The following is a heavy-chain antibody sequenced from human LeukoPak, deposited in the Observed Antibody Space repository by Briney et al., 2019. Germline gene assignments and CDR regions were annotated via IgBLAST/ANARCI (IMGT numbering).Heavy chain of an antibody. CDR1: GYTFTSYD. J-gene: IGHJ4*02. CDR2: MNPNSGNT. Sequence: ASVKVSCKASGYTFTSYDINWVRQATGQGLEWMGWMNPNSGNTGYAQKFQGRVTMTTDTSTSTAYMELRSLRSDGTAVYYCARDMPYYDTNWSPKPTDYWGQGTLVTVSS. CDR3: ARDMPYYDTNWSPKPTDY. V-gene: IGHV1-8*02. D-gene: IGHD3-22*01.